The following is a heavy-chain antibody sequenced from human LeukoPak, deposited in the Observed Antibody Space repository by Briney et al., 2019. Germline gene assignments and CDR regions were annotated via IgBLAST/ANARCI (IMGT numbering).Heavy chain of an antibody. V-gene: IGHV1-46*01. J-gene: IGHJ3*02. Sequence: ASVKVSCKASGYTFTSYYMHWVRQAPGQGLEWMGIINPSGGSTSYAQKFQGRVTMTGDTSTSTVYMELSSLRSEDTAVYYCARVKSKAVAGPDAFDIWGQGTMVTVSS. D-gene: IGHD6-19*01. CDR3: ARVKSKAVAGPDAFDI. CDR1: GYTFTSYY. CDR2: INPSGGST.